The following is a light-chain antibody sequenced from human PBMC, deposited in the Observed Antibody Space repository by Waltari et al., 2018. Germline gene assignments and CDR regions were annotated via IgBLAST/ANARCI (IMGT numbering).Light chain of an antibody. V-gene: IGKV3-20*01. CDR3: QQYGSSPIT. CDR1: QSVSCGC. CDR2: GES. Sequence: EIVLTQSPGTLSLSPGERATLSCRASQSVSCGCLAWYQPKAGQVPRLLTYGESSRAPGIPDRFSGGGSGTDFTLTISRLEPEDIAVYYCQQYGSSPITFGGGTKVE. J-gene: IGKJ4*01.